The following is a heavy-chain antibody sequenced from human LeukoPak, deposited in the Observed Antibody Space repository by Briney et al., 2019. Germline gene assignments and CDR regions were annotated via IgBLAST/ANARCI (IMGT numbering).Heavy chain of an antibody. J-gene: IGHJ3*02. D-gene: IGHD3-22*01. CDR1: GYSISSGYY. CDR2: IYYSGST. V-gene: IGHV4-38-2*02. Sequence: SETLSLTCTVSGYSISSGYYWDWIRQPPGKGLEWIGYIYYSGSTNYNPSLKSRVTISVDTSKNQFSLKLSSVTAADTAVYYCARGGGWLLIFDAFDIWGQGTMVTVSS. CDR3: ARGGGWLLIFDAFDI.